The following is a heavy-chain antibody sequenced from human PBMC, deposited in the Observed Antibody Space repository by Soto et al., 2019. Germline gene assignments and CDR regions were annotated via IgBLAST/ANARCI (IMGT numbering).Heavy chain of an antibody. Sequence: GGSLRLSCAASGFTFSSYAMSWVRQAPGKVLEWVSAISGSGGSTYYADSVKGRFTISRDNSKNTLYLQMNSLRAEDTAVYYCAKAATLSWLPYYYYGMDVWGQGTTVTVSS. D-gene: IGHD5-18*01. V-gene: IGHV3-23*01. CDR1: GFTFSSYA. J-gene: IGHJ6*02. CDR3: AKAATLSWLPYYYYGMDV. CDR2: ISGSGGST.